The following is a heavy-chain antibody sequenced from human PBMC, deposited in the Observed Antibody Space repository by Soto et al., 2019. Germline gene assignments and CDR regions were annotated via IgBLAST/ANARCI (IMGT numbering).Heavy chain of an antibody. J-gene: IGHJ3*01. D-gene: IGHD6-13*01. CDR1: GFIFSDYW. V-gene: IGHV3-7*01. CDR3: AKIGSSTWYTWAFAV. Sequence: EVQLVESGGGLVQPGGSLRLSCAASGFIFSDYWMNWVRQSPGKGLEWVANIKEDGSEKYYVDSVKGRFTISRDNAKNSLYLQMNSLRVEDTAVYYCAKIGSSTWYTWAFAVWGQGTMVAVSS. CDR2: IKEDGSEK.